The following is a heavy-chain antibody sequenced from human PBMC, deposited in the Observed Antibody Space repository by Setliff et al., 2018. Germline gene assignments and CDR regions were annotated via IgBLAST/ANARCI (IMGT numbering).Heavy chain of an antibody. CDR1: GGTFRDFA. CDR2: IMPIFGTP. V-gene: IGHV1-69*13. J-gene: IGHJ6*03. Sequence: ASVKVSCKASGGTFRDFAISWVRQAPGQGLEWMGGIMPIFGTPDYAQKFQGRVTISADETTTTAYLELSSLPSEDTAVYYCGSRQFPGGGNYYYFMDVWGKGTTVTVSS. CDR3: GSRQFPGGGNYYYFMDV. D-gene: IGHD1-1*01.